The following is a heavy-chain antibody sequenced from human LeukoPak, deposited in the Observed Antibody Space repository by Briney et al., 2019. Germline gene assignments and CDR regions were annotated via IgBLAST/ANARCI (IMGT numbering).Heavy chain of an antibody. CDR1: GYTFTSYG. V-gene: IGHV1-18*01. D-gene: IGHD6-13*01. Sequence: ASVKVSCKASGYTFTSYGISWVRQAPGQGLEWMGWISAYNGNTNYAQKLQGRVTMTTDTSTSTAYMELRSLRSDDTAVYYCARDREVLGSSWTVKFDYWGQGTLVTVSS. CDR2: ISAYNGNT. J-gene: IGHJ4*02. CDR3: ARDREVLGSSWTVKFDY.